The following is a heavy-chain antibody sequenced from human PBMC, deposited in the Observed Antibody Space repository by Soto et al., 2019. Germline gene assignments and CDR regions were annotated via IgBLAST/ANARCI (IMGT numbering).Heavy chain of an antibody. CDR1: GFTFSTYG. D-gene: IGHD3-9*01. Sequence: GGSLRLSCAASGFTFSTYGMHWVRQAPGKGLEWVALISYDGSNQYYADSVKGRFTISRDNSKNTLYLQMNSLRADDTAVYYCAKDRYYNILTGYYMDDYWGQGTLVTVSS. CDR3: AKDRYYNILTGYYMDDY. V-gene: IGHV3-30*18. CDR2: ISYDGSNQ. J-gene: IGHJ4*02.